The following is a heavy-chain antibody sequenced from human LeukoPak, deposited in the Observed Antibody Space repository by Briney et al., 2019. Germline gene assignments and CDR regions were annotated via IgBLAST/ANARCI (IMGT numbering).Heavy chain of an antibody. D-gene: IGHD3-10*01. J-gene: IGHJ4*02. Sequence: GGSLRLSCAASGFTFSSYSMNWVRQAPGKGLEWVAFIRYDGSNKYYADSVKGRFTISRDNAKNTLYLQMNSLRAEDTAVYYCARDLSDGSGSWYDYWGQGTLVTVSS. CDR1: GFTFSSYS. V-gene: IGHV3-30*02. CDR3: ARDLSDGSGSWYDY. CDR2: IRYDGSNK.